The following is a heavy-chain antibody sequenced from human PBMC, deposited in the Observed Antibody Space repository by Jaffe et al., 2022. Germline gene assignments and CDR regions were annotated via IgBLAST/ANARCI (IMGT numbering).Heavy chain of an antibody. D-gene: IGHD3-9*01. J-gene: IGHJ4*02. V-gene: IGHV7-4-1*02. Sequence: QVQLVQSGSELKKPGASVKVSCKASGYTFTSYAMNWVRQAPGQGLEWMGWINTNTGNPTYAQGFTGRFVFSLDTSVSTAYLQISSLKAEDTAVYYCARAVRLDILTGYYNPGIDFDYWGQGTLVTVSS. CDR3: ARAVRLDILTGYYNPGIDFDY. CDR2: INTNTGNP. CDR1: GYTFTSYA.